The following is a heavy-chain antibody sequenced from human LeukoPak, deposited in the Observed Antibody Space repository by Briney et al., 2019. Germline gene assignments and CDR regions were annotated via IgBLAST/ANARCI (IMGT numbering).Heavy chain of an antibody. D-gene: IGHD2-2*02. V-gene: IGHV1-69*01. J-gene: IGHJ5*02. Sequence: GASEKVSSKASGGTHRIYAISWVRQDPRQRLEWMGEIISIFGTANCAQKFQGRVTITADESTSTAYMELSSLRSEDTAVYYCARSAVSAIQGYCSSTSCHRRWFDPWGQGTLVTVSS. CDR3: ARSAVSAIQGYCSSTSCHRRWFDP. CDR2: IISIFGTA. CDR1: GGTHRIYA.